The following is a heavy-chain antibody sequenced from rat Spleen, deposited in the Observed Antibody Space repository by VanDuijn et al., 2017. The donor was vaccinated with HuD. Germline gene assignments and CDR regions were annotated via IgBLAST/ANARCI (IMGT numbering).Heavy chain of an antibody. CDR2: FSYDGTAT. J-gene: IGHJ1*01. CDR3: ARHRYYGYNPYWYFDF. Sequence: EVQLVESGGGLVQPGGSLKLSCAASGFTFSNSALAWVRQAPTKGLECVASFSYDGTATYYRDSVNGRFTLSRDNAKSTLYLQMGSLRSEDTATYYCARHRYYGYNPYWYFDFWGPGTMVTVSS. D-gene: IGHD1-9*01. CDR1: GFTFSNSA. V-gene: IGHV5-29*01.